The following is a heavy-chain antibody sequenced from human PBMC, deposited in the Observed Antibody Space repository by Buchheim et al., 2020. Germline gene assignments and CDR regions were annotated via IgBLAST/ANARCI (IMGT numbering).Heavy chain of an antibody. J-gene: IGHJ4*02. CDR1: GFSFTSFG. CDR2: ISYDGNNK. Sequence: QVQLVESGGGVVQPGRSLRLSCAASGFSFTSFGFHWVRQAPGKGLEWVALISYDGNNKYYADSVKGRFTISREDSEDSVYLEMNSLRAEDTAVYYCVRLDFWSGLDYWGQG. V-gene: IGHV3-30*04. CDR3: VRLDFWSGLDY. D-gene: IGHD3-3*01.